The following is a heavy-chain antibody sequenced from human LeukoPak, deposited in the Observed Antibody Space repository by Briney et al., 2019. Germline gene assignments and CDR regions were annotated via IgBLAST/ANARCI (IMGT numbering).Heavy chain of an antibody. Sequence: SETLSLTCTVSGGSISSYYWSWIRQPPGKGLEWIGYIYYSGSTNYNPSLKSRVTISVDTSKNQFSLKLSSVTAADTAVYYCARSRAMAFDYWGQGTLVTVSS. CDR2: IYYSGST. V-gene: IGHV4-59*01. J-gene: IGHJ4*02. CDR1: GGSISSYY. CDR3: ARSRAMAFDY. D-gene: IGHD5-18*01.